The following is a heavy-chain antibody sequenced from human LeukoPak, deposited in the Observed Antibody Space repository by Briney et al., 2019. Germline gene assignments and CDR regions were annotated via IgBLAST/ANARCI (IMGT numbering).Heavy chain of an antibody. CDR1: GFTFDDYA. D-gene: IGHD6-13*01. Sequence: GGSLRLSCTVSGFTFDDYAMHWVRQAPGKGLEWVSYISSSSSTIYYADSVKGRFTISRDNAKNSLYLQMNSLRAEDTAVYYCARGRRFRGIAAAGNWFDPWGQGTLVTVSS. CDR3: ARGRRFRGIAAAGNWFDP. CDR2: ISSSSSTI. V-gene: IGHV3-48*01. J-gene: IGHJ5*02.